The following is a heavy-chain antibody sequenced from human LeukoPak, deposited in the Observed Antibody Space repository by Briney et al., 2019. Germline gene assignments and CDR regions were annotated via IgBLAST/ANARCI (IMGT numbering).Heavy chain of an antibody. J-gene: IGHJ4*02. CDR1: GYTFTSYG. Sequence: KVSCKASGYTFTSYGISWVRQAPGQGLEWMGGIIPIFGTANYAQKFQGRVTITADESTSTAYMELSSLRSEDTAVYYCARAESGSYGTYYFDYWGQGTLVTVSS. V-gene: IGHV1-69*01. CDR2: IIPIFGTA. CDR3: ARAESGSYGTYYFDY. D-gene: IGHD1-26*01.